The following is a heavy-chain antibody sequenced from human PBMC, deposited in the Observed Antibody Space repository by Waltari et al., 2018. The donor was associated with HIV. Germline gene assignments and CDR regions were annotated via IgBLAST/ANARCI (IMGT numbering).Heavy chain of an antibody. CDR1: GGSISRYY. V-gene: IGHV4-59*01. CDR2: IYYSGST. J-gene: IGHJ5*02. Sequence: QVQLQESGPGLVKPSETLSLPCTVSGGSISRYYWSWIRQPPGKGLEWIGYIYYSGSTNYNPSLKSRVTISVDTSKNQFSLKLSSVTAADTAVYYCASGKVGWFDPWGQGTLVTVSS. CDR3: ASGKVGWFDP. D-gene: IGHD1-1*01.